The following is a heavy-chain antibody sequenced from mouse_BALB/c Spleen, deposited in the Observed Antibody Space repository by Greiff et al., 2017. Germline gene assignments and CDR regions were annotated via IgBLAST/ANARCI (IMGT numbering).Heavy chain of an antibody. J-gene: IGHJ3*01. CDR3: TRWGQLTEGAWFAY. D-gene: IGHD1-3*01. CDR1: GYTFTSYW. V-gene: IGHV1-5*01. CDR2: IYPGNSDT. Sequence: VQLQQSGTVLARPGASVKMSCKASGYTFTSYWMHWVKQRPGQGLEWIGAIYPGNSDTSYNQKFKGKAKLTAVTSTSTAYMELSSLTNEDSAVYYCTRWGQLTEGAWFAYWGQGTLVTVSA.